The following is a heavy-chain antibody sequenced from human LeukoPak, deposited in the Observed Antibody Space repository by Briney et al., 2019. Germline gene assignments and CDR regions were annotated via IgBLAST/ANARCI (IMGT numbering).Heavy chain of an antibody. Sequence: PGGSLRLSCAPSGFTFNSYAVHWVRQAPGKGLEWVADISYDGSISFYAASVKGRFTISRDNSKNTLYLQMNSLRAEDTALYFCARDRRYCSGGSCYFDYFFDYWGQGTLVTVSS. V-gene: IGHV3-30-3*01. CDR2: ISYDGSIS. CDR3: ARDRRYCSGGSCYFDYFFDY. J-gene: IGHJ4*02. D-gene: IGHD2-15*01. CDR1: GFTFNSYA.